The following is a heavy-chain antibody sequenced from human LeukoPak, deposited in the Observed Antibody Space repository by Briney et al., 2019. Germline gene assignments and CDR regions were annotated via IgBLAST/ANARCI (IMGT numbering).Heavy chain of an antibody. V-gene: IGHV3-30-3*01. CDR1: GFTFSSYA. CDR2: ISYDGSNK. CDR3: ARDSNEVVVVAATTYYYYGMDV. D-gene: IGHD2-15*01. J-gene: IGHJ6*02. Sequence: GGSLRLSCAASGFTFSSYAVHWVRQAPGKGLEWVAVISYDGSNKYYADSVKGRFTISRDNSKNTLYLQMNSLRAEDTAVYYCARDSNEVVVVAATTYYYYGMDVWGQGTTVTVSS.